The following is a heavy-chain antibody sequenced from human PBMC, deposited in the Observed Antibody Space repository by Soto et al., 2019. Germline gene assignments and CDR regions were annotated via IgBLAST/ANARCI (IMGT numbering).Heavy chain of an antibody. D-gene: IGHD6-19*01. Sequence: QVQVQQWGAGLLKSSETLSLTCAVYGGSFSGYYWSWIRQSPGKGLEWIGEVNPTGSTKYNPSLKSRVTISVDTSKNQFSLKLNSVTAADTALYYCARSREQWLVDAFDIWGQGTMVTVSS. CDR2: VNPTGST. J-gene: IGHJ3*02. CDR1: GGSFSGYY. V-gene: IGHV4-34*01. CDR3: ARSREQWLVDAFDI.